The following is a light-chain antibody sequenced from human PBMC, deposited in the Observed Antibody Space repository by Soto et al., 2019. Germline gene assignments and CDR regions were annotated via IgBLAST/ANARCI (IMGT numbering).Light chain of an antibody. J-gene: IGKJ4*01. V-gene: IGKV1-39*01. CDR2: AAS. CDR3: QQSYTNTLT. CDR1: QSITSW. Sequence: DIQMTQSPSTLSASVGDRVTITCGASQSITSWLAWYQQKPGKAPELLIYAASYLGNGVPSRLSGSGYGTYLTITISSLKNEDLETYYCQQSYTNTLTFGGGTQVDIK.